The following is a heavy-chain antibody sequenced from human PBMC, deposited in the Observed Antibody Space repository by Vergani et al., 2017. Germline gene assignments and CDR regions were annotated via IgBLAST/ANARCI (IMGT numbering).Heavy chain of an antibody. D-gene: IGHD3-22*01. CDR1: GGTFSSNS. Sequence: QGQLAQSGAEVKKPGSSVKVSCKASGGTFSSNSISWVRQAPGQGLEWMGRIIPIFGTTSYAQKFQGRFTILADGSTSTAYMELSSLRSEDTAVYYCARSCGYYSYYLDFWGQGALVTVSS. J-gene: IGHJ4*02. V-gene: IGHV1-69*13. CDR2: IIPIFGTT. CDR3: ARSCGYYSYYLDF.